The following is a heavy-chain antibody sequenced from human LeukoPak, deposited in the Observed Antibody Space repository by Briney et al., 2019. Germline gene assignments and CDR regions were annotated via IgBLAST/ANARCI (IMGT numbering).Heavy chain of an antibody. Sequence: GGSLRLSCEASGFTFSNYGMNWVRQAPGRGLEWLSYISGSGSSICYADSVKGRFTISRDNGKNSLFLQMNSLRAEDTALYYCARGGAARPDYWGQGTLVTVSS. CDR3: ARGGAARPDY. V-gene: IGHV3-48*01. D-gene: IGHD6-6*01. CDR2: ISGSGSSI. CDR1: GFTFSNYG. J-gene: IGHJ4*02.